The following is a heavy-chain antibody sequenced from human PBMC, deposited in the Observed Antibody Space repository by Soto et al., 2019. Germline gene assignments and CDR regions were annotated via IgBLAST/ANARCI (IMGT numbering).Heavy chain of an antibody. CDR1: VFTFSINN. CDR3: VRGVDAEAGAEDPWFFFEN. V-gene: IGHV3-21*01. CDR2: ISSSGDYL. Sequence: GGSXRLSCSASVFTFSINNMNWVRQAPGKGLEWVASISSSGDYLYYADSVKGRFIISRDNFQNSLFIKMNNLRADDTAVYYCVRGVDAEAGAEDPWFFFENWGQGTPVTVSS. D-gene: IGHD2-15*01. J-gene: IGHJ4*02.